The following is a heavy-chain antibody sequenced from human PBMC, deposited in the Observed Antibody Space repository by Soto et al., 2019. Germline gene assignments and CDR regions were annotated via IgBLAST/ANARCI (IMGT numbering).Heavy chain of an antibody. J-gene: IGHJ4*02. CDR1: GYFFTSHY. Sequence: PMKVTCKTSGYFFTSHYIHWVRLAPGRGLEWMGRINPNNGDTNSPQKFQGRVTMTSDTSISTAYMEMSGLRSDDTALYYCAREVTYGGGSFSLGLWGQGTLVTVSS. V-gene: IGHV1-2*06. CDR2: INPNNGDT. D-gene: IGHD3-10*01. CDR3: AREVTYGGGSFSLGL.